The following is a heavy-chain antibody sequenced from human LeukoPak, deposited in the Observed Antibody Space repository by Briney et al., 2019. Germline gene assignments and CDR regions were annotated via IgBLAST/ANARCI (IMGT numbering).Heavy chain of an antibody. CDR1: GFTFNSYC. Sequence: PGRSLRLSCAASGFTFNSYCMHWVRQAPGKGLEWVAVVSKDGSNKHYAGSVKGRFTVYRDNTKSTVVLEMNGLRVEDKALYYCARGDGNYHYCGLDVWGQGTTVTVSS. V-gene: IGHV3-30-3*01. D-gene: IGHD5-24*01. CDR3: ARGDGNYHYCGLDV. CDR2: VSKDGSNK. J-gene: IGHJ6*02.